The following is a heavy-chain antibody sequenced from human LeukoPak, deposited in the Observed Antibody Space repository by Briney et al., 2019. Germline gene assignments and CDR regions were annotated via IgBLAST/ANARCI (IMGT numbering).Heavy chain of an antibody. CDR2: IDPSDSYT. D-gene: IGHD3-10*01. J-gene: IGHJ4*02. V-gene: IGHV5-10-1*01. Sequence: GESLKISCQGSGYSFTSYWISWVRQMPGEGLEWMGRIDPSDSYTNYSPSLQGHVTISADKSISTAYLQWSSLKASDTAMYYCARRRTGLSFDYWGQGTLVTVSS. CDR1: GYSFTSYW. CDR3: ARRRTGLSFDY.